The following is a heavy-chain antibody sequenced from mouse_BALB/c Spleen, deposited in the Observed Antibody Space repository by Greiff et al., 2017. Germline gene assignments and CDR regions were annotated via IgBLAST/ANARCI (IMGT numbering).Heavy chain of an antibody. CDR1: GYAFSSSW. J-gene: IGHJ2*01. D-gene: IGHD1-1*01. Sequence: VKLVESGPELVKPGASVKISCKASGYAFSSSWMNWVKQRPGQGLEWIGEINPSNGGTNFNEKFKSKATLTVDKSSSTAYMQLSSLTSEDSAVYYCTKGPYYYGSKGYYFDYWGQGTTLTVSS. CDR2: INPSNGGT. V-gene: IGHV1-82*01. CDR3: TKGPYYYGSKGYYFDY.